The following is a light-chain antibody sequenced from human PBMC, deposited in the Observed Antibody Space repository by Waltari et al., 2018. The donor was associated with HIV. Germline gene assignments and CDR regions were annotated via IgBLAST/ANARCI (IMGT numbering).Light chain of an antibody. CDR3: SSYAGSDIYVV. V-gene: IGLV2-8*01. CDR2: EVS. CDR1: SSDVGGYNY. J-gene: IGLJ2*01. Sequence: QSALTQPPSASGSLGQSVTISCSGTSSDVGGYNYVSWYQQHPGKAPNLMIYEVSKRPSGVPNRFSGSKSGNTASLTVSGLQAEDEADYYCSSYAGSDIYVVFGGGTKLTVL.